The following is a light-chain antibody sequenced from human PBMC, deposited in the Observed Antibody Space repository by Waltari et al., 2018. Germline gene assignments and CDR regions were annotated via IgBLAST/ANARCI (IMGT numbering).Light chain of an antibody. Sequence: QSALTQPRSVSGSPGQSVTIPCTGTSSDVGGYNYVSWYQQHPGKAPKLMINDVTKRPSGVPDRFSGSKSGNTASLTISGLQGEDEADYYCCSYAGSYAYVFGTGTKVTVL. V-gene: IGLV2-11*01. CDR3: CSYAGSYAYV. J-gene: IGLJ1*01. CDR1: SSDVGGYNY. CDR2: DVT.